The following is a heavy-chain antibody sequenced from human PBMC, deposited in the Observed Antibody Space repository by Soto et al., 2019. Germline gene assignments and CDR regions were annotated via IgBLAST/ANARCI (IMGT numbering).Heavy chain of an antibody. CDR3: AREVVPAAMPVGQMDV. J-gene: IGHJ6*02. Sequence: ASVKVSCKASGYTFTRYGISWVRQAPGQGLEWMGWISAYNGNTNYAQKLQGRVTMTTDTSTSTAYMELRSLRSDDTAVYYCAREVVPAAMPVGQMDVWGQGTTVTVSS. CDR2: ISAYNGNT. V-gene: IGHV1-18*04. CDR1: GYTFTRYG. D-gene: IGHD2-2*01.